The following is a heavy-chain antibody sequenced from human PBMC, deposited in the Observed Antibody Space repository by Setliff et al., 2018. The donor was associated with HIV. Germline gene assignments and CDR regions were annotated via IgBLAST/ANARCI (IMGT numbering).Heavy chain of an antibody. V-gene: IGHV1-2*02. J-gene: IGHJ4*02. D-gene: IGHD3-3*01. CDR1: GYTFTAHH. CDR3: ARVVDRDYDFWSAYEY. Sequence: ASVKVSCKSSGYTFTAHHIPWVRQAPGQGPEWMGWIIPKSGETSYAEKFRGRVTMTRDTSLSTAYMELSWLTSDDTAVYYCARVVDRDYDFWSAYEYWGQGTMVTVSS. CDR2: IIPKSGET.